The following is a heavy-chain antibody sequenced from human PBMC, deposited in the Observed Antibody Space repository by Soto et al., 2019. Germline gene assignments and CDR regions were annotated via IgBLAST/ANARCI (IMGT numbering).Heavy chain of an antibody. CDR3: ALDYGDYSRHYKDYYYYMDV. D-gene: IGHD4-17*01. CDR1: GYTFTSYD. CDR2: MNPNSGNT. J-gene: IGHJ6*03. Sequence: GGSVKVSWKASGYTFTSYDINWGRQATGQGLEWMGWMNPNSGNTGYAQKFQGRVTMTRNTSISTAYMELSSLRSEDTAVYYCALDYGDYSRHYKDYYYYMDVWGKGTTVTVSS. V-gene: IGHV1-8*01.